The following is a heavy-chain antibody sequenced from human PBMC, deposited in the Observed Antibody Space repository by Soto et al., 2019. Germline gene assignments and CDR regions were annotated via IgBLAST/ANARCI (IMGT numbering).Heavy chain of an antibody. CDR1: GYTFTSYD. CDR3: ARDLGRVGATKGDFDY. J-gene: IGHJ4*02. Sequence: ASVKVSCKASGYTFTSYDINWVRQATGQGLEWMGWMNPNSGNTGYAQKFQGRVTMTRNTSISTAYMELSSLRSEDTAVYYCARDLGRVGATKGDFDYWGQGTLVTVSS. V-gene: IGHV1-8*01. CDR2: MNPNSGNT. D-gene: IGHD1-26*01.